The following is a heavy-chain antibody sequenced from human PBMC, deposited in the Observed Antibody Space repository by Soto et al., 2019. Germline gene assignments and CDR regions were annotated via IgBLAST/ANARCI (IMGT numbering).Heavy chain of an antibody. D-gene: IGHD2-15*01. CDR2: INAGNGNT. CDR3: ARVPRYCSGGSCYAVGY. V-gene: IGHV1-3*01. Sequence: ASVKVSCKASGYTFTSYAMHWVRQAPGQRLEWMGWINAGNGNTKYSQKFQGRVTITRDTSASTAYMELSSLRSEDTAVYYCARVPRYCSGGSCYAVGYWGQGTLVTVSS. J-gene: IGHJ4*02. CDR1: GYTFTSYA.